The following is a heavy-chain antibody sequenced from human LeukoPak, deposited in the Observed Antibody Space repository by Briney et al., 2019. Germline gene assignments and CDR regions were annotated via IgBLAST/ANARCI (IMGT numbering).Heavy chain of an antibody. J-gene: IGHJ4*02. V-gene: IGHV4-59*08. Sequence: PSEALSLTCTVSGGSISNYYWSWVRQSPGKGLEWIGFINYSGPTYYNPSLKSRVTISGDTSKNQFSLKLSSVTAADTAVYYCATYSSSRTAHLFDYWGQGILVTVSS. D-gene: IGHD6-13*01. CDR2: INYSGPT. CDR3: ATYSSSRTAHLFDY. CDR1: GGSISNYY.